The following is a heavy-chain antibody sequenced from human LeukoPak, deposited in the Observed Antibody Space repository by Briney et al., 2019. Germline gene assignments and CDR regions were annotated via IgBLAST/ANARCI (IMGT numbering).Heavy chain of an antibody. CDR1: GGSLSGYY. V-gene: IGHV4-34*01. Sequence: SETLSLTCAVYGGSLSGYYWSWIRQPPGKGLEWIGEINHSGSTTYNPSLKSRVSISVDTSKNHFSLKLSSVTAADTAVYYCARDISAVTTGDSWGQGILVTVSS. CDR2: INHSGST. D-gene: IGHD4-17*01. J-gene: IGHJ4*02. CDR3: ARDISAVTTGDS.